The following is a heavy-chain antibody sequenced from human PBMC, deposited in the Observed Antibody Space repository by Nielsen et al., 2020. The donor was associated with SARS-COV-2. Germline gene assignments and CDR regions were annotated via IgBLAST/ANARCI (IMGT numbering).Heavy chain of an antibody. CDR2: MYSDGST. V-gene: IGHV3-53*01. CDR1: GFIVSSNY. J-gene: IGHJ4*02. CDR3: AREGRNLPLDY. Sequence: GESLKISCAASGFIVSSNYMSWVRQAPGKGLEWVAVMYSDGSTNYADSVKGRFTISRDNGKNSLYLQMNSLRVEDTAVYYCAREGRNLPLDYWGQGTLVTVSS.